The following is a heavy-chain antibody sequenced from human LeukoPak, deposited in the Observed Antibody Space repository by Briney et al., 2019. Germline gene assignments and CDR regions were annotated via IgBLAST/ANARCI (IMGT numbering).Heavy chain of an antibody. Sequence: SVKVSCKASGGTFSSYAISWVRQPPGKGLEWMGGIIPIFGTANYAQKFQGRVTITTDESTSTAYMELSSLRSEDTAVYYCARDISGSYHYFDYWGQGTLVTVSS. V-gene: IGHV1-69*05. CDR3: ARDISGSYHYFDY. CDR2: IIPIFGTA. J-gene: IGHJ4*02. CDR1: GGTFSSYA. D-gene: IGHD1-26*01.